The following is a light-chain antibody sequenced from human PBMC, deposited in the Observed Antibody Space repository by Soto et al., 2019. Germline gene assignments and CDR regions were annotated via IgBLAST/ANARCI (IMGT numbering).Light chain of an antibody. CDR1: QSISSW. J-gene: IGKJ4*01. CDR3: QQYDNLLPLT. CDR2: AAS. Sequence: DIQMTQSPSTLSASVGDRVTITCRASQSISSWLAWYQQKPGKAPKLLIYAASTLQSGVPSRFSGSGSGTDFTFTISSLRPEDIATYYCQQYDNLLPLTFGGGTKVDIK. V-gene: IGKV1-5*01.